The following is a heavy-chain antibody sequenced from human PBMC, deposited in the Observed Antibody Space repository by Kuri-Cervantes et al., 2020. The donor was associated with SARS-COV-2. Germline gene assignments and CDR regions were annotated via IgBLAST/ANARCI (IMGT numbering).Heavy chain of an antibody. D-gene: IGHD3-22*01. Sequence: GESLKISCAASGFTFSSYWMHWVRQAPGKGLVWVSRINSDGSSTSYADSVKGRFTISRDNSKNTLYLQMNSLRAEDTAVYYCARESKYPMMYYYYGMDVWGQGTTVTVSS. V-gene: IGHV3-74*01. CDR2: INSDGSST. CDR3: ARESKYPMMYYYYGMDV. J-gene: IGHJ6*02. CDR1: GFTFSSYW.